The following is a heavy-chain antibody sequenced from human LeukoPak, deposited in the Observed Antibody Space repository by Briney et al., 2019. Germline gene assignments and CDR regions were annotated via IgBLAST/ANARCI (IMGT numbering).Heavy chain of an antibody. Sequence: SETLSLTCTVSGGSISSSSYYWGWIRQPPGKGLEWIGSIYYSGSTYYNPSLKSRGTISVDTSKNQFSLKLSSVTAADTAVYYCARQGSSSWSWVYYYMDVWGKGTTVTISS. D-gene: IGHD6-13*01. CDR3: ARQGSSSWSWVYYYMDV. CDR1: GGSISSSSYY. CDR2: IYYSGST. V-gene: IGHV4-39*01. J-gene: IGHJ6*03.